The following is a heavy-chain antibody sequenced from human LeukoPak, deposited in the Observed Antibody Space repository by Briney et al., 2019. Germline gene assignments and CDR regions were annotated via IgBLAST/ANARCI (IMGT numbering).Heavy chain of an antibody. J-gene: IGHJ6*03. CDR2: ISSSSSYI. D-gene: IGHD4-17*01. V-gene: IGHV3-21*01. Sequence: GGSLRLSCAASGFTFSSYSMNWVRQAPGKRLEWVSSISSSSSYIYYADSVKGRFTISRDNAKNSLYLQMNSLRAEDTAVYYCARENIFATVTFPPMDVWGKGTTVTVSS. CDR1: GFTFSSYS. CDR3: ARENIFATVTFPPMDV.